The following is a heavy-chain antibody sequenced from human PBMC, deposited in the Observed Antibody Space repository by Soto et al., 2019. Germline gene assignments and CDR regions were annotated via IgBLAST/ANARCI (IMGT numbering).Heavy chain of an antibody. CDR2: ISYDGSNT. CDR1: GFTFRNYG. CDR3: AKGDLDTSMAMAFDY. Sequence: QVQLVESGGGVVQPGRSLRLSCAASGFTFRNYGLHWVRKAPGKGLEWVAVISYDGSNTYYTDSVKGRFTISRDNFQNTLYLQMDSLRTDDTAVYYCAKGDLDTSMAMAFDYWGQGTLVTVSS. D-gene: IGHD5-18*01. J-gene: IGHJ4*02. V-gene: IGHV3-30*18.